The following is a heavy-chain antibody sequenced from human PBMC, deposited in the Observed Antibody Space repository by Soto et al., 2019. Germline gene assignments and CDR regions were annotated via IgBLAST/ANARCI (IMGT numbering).Heavy chain of an antibody. CDR3: ARHQRDDTSRKIDC. V-gene: IGHV5-51*01. CDR1: GYSFTSDW. D-gene: IGHD3-22*01. J-gene: IGHJ4*02. Sequence: GESLKISCQGSGYSFTSDWIGWVRQMPGKGPEWMGIINPVDSDIKYSPSFQGQVTISADKSIGTAYLQWSSLKASDTAMYYCARHQRDDTSRKIDCWGQGTLVTVSS. CDR2: INPVDSDI.